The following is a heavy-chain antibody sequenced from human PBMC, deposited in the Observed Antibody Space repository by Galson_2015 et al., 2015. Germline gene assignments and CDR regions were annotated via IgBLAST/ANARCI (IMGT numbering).Heavy chain of an antibody. Sequence: SLRLSCAASGFTFSSYAMSWVRQAPGKGLEWVSAISGSGGSTYYADSVKGRFTISRGNSKNALYLQMNSLRAEDTAVYYCAKDGTVAGTFFDYWGQGTLVTVSS. J-gene: IGHJ4*02. CDR1: GFTFSSYA. CDR3: AKDGTVAGTFFDY. D-gene: IGHD6-19*01. CDR2: ISGSGGST. V-gene: IGHV3-23*01.